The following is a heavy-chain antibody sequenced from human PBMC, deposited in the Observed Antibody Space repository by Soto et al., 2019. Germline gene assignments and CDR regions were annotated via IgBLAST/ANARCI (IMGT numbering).Heavy chain of an antibody. Sequence: SEPLSLNCTVSGGSISSGGYYWSWLRQNPGKGLEWIGYIYYSGRTYYNPSLHNRVSLAVDTTENQFSLELTSVTAADTSVYYCARGSFSSSSSWFDPWGRGTLVTVSS. CDR3: ARGSFSSSSSWFDP. D-gene: IGHD6-6*01. CDR2: IYYSGRT. CDR1: GGSISSGGYY. V-gene: IGHV4-31*03. J-gene: IGHJ5*02.